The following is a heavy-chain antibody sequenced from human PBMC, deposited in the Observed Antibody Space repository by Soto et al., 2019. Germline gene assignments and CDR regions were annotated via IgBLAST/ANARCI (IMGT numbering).Heavy chain of an antibody. CDR3: AREETAWPLAYGLDV. CDR2: IGRRSDI. Sequence: GGSLRLSCEASGFSFSTYSMHWVRQAPGKGLEWVSSIGRRSDIYYADSVKGRFTISRDNAKNSVSLQMNSLRDEDTAVYYCAREETAWPLAYGLDVWGQGTTVTVPS. CDR1: GFSFSTYS. J-gene: IGHJ6*02. D-gene: IGHD2-21*02. V-gene: IGHV3-21*01.